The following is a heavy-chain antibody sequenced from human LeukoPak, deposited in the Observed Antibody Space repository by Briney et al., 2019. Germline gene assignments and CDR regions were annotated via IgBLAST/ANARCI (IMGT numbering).Heavy chain of an antibody. CDR2: IYHSGRT. J-gene: IGHJ6*03. V-gene: IGHV4-38-2*02. CDR1: GYSISSGYY. CDR3: ARGFRGYDILTGYRYYYYYYMDV. Sequence: SETLSLTCTVSGYSISSGYYWGWIRQPPGKGLEWIGSIYHSGRTFYNPSLKSRVTISVDTSKNQFSLKLTSVTAADTAVYYCARGFRGYDILTGYRYYYYYYMDVWGKGTTVTVSS. D-gene: IGHD3-9*01.